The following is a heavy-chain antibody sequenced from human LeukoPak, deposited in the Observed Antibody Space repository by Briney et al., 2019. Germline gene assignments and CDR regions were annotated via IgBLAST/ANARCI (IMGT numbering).Heavy chain of an antibody. Sequence: ASVKVSCKASGYTFTGYYMHWVRQAPGQGLERMGWINPNSGGTNYAQKFQGRVTMTRDTSISTAYMELSRLRSDDTAVYYCARISFELRAPSFDPWGQGTLVTVSS. CDR1: GYTFTGYY. D-gene: IGHD1-26*01. CDR3: ARISFELRAPSFDP. J-gene: IGHJ5*02. V-gene: IGHV1-2*02. CDR2: INPNSGGT.